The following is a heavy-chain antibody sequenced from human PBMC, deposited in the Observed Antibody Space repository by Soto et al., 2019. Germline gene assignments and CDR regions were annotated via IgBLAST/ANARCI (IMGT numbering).Heavy chain of an antibody. V-gene: IGHV1-18*01. CDR1: GYTFTSYG. CDR3: ARGVLRYFDWFPTAVTDNNWFDP. CDR2: ISAYNGNT. D-gene: IGHD3-9*01. Sequence: ASVKVSCKASGYTFTSYGISWVRQAPGQGLEWMGWISAYNGNTNYAQKLQGRVTMTTDTSTSTAYMELRSLRSDDTAVYYCARGVLRYFDWFPTAVTDNNWFDPWGQGTLVTVSS. J-gene: IGHJ5*02.